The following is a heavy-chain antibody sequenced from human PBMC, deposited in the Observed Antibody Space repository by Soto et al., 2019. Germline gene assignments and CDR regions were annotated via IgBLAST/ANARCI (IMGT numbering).Heavy chain of an antibody. CDR2: ISGSGGST. J-gene: IGHJ6*02. Sequence: EVQLLESGGGLVQPGGSLRLSCAASGFTFSSYAMSWVRQAPGKGLEWVSAISGSGGSTYYADSVKGRFTISRDNSKNTLYLQMNSLRAEDTAVYYCANLPEVAGNYYYYGMDVWGQGTTVTVSS. CDR3: ANLPEVAGNYYYYGMDV. V-gene: IGHV3-23*01. CDR1: GFTFSSYA. D-gene: IGHD6-19*01.